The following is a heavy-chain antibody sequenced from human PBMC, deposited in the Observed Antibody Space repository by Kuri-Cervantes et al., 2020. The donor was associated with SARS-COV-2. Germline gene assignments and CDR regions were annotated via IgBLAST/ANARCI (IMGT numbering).Heavy chain of an antibody. Sequence: GGSLRLSCAASAFTFSIYGMHWVRQTPGRGLEWVSAIDNSGAITQYADFVKGRFTISRDNSKSTVYLQVNSLRAEDTAVYYCARDSPLGYCSGGSCSPFDYWGQGTLVTVSS. CDR3: ARDSPLGYCSGGSCSPFDY. J-gene: IGHJ4*02. CDR1: AFTFSIYG. V-gene: IGHV3-23*01. D-gene: IGHD2-15*01. CDR2: IDNSGAIT.